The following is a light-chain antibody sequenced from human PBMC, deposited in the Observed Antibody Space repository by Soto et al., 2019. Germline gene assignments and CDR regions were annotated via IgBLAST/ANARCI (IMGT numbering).Light chain of an antibody. Sequence: EIVMTQSPATLSVSPGGRATLSCRASQSISSSYLAWYQQKPGQAPRLLIYGASSRATGIPDRFSGSGSGTDFTLTISRLEPEDFAVYYCQQYGSSPETFGQGTKLEIK. V-gene: IGKV3-20*01. J-gene: IGKJ2*01. CDR2: GAS. CDR3: QQYGSSPET. CDR1: QSISSSY.